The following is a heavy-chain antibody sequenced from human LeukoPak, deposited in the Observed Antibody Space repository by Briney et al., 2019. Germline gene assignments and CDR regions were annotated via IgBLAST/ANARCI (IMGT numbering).Heavy chain of an antibody. J-gene: IGHJ6*02. CDR1: GGSISSSSYY. CDR3: ARGIPNYDILTGYYMTGMDV. V-gene: IGHV4-39*07. D-gene: IGHD3-9*01. Sequence: SETLSLTCTVSGGSISSSSYYWGWIRQPPGKGLEWIGSIYYSGSTYYNPSLKSRVTISVDTSKNQFSLKLSSVTAADTAVYYCARGIPNYDILTGYYMTGMDVWGQGTTVTVSS. CDR2: IYYSGST.